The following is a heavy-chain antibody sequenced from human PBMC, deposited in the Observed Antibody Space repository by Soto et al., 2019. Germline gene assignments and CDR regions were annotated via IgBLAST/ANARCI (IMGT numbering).Heavy chain of an antibody. Sequence: GGSLRLSCVASGFTFSNYNMNWVRQAPGKGLEWVSSISSGSNYIVYADSMKGRFTISRDNAKNSLYLEMSSLRFEDTAVYFCARDLNLGSFDYWGQGTLVTVS. CDR1: GFTFSNYN. J-gene: IGHJ4*02. CDR2: ISSGSNYI. V-gene: IGHV3-21*01. CDR3: ARDLNLGSFDY.